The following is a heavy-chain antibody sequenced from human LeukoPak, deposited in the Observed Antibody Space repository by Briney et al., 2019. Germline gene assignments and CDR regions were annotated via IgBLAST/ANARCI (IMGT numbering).Heavy chain of an antibody. J-gene: IGHJ5*02. D-gene: IGHD2-8*01. V-gene: IGHV1-2*02. CDR3: ARGGGCTNGACYTNWFDP. Sequence: ASVKVSCKASGYTFTGYYMHWVQQAPGQGLEWMGWINPNSGGTNYARKFQGRVTMTRDTSISTAYMELSRLRSDDTAVYYCARGGGCTNGACYTNWFDPWGQGTLVTVSS. CDR1: GYTFTGYY. CDR2: INPNSGGT.